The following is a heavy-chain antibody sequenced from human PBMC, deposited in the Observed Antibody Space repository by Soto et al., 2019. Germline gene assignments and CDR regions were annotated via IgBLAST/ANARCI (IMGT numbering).Heavy chain of an antibody. CDR2: ISAYNGNT. D-gene: IGHD2-15*01. CDR3: ARGCSGGSCYSFFDY. J-gene: IGHJ4*02. Sequence: QVQLVQSGAEVKKPGASVKVSCKASGYTFTSYGISWVRQAPGQGLDWLGWISAYNGNTNYAQKLQGRVTMTTDTSTSTAYMELRSLRSDDTAVYYCARGCSGGSCYSFFDYWGQGTLVTVSS. V-gene: IGHV1-18*01. CDR1: GYTFTSYG.